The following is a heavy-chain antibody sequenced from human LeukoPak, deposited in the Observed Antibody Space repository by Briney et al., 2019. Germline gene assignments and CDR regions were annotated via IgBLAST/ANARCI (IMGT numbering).Heavy chain of an antibody. CDR1: GYTFTGYY. CDR2: IYTNSGGK. J-gene: IGHJ5*02. CDR3: ASAADCRSTSCYTKLYNCLDP. V-gene: IGHV1-2*02. Sequence: ASVKVSCKSSGYTFTGYYMHWVRQAAGQGLEWMGWIYTNSGGKNYAQKFQDRVTMTRDRHISTASIELSRLRSEDTEVYYCASAADCRSTSCYTKLYNCLDPWGQETLVTVSS. D-gene: IGHD2-2*02.